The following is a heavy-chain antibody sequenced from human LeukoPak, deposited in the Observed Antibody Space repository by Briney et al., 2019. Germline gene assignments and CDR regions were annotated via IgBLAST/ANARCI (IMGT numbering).Heavy chain of an antibody. CDR1: GDTFSSYA. J-gene: IGHJ4*02. V-gene: IGHV1-69*05. CDR3: AKRVAVAGKLDDY. CDR2: ICHIFGTA. Sequence: ASVKVFCKASGDTFSSYAISWVRQAPGQGLEWMGKICHIFGTANVAEKFQGRVTITTDESTSTAYMELSSLRSEDTAVYYCAKRVAVAGKLDDYWGQGTLVTVSS. D-gene: IGHD6-19*01.